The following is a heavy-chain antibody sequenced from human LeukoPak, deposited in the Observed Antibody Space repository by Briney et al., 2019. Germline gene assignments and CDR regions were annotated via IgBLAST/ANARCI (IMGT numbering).Heavy chain of an antibody. V-gene: IGHV1-46*03. CDR2: INPSGGST. CDR3: ARIAASGVYDY. CDR1: GYTFTSYY. Sequence: GASVKVSCKASGYTFTSYYMHWVRQAPGQGLEWMGIINPSGGSTSYAQKFQGRVTMTRDTSTSTVYKELSSLRSEDTAVYYCARIAASGVYDYWGQGTLVTVSS. J-gene: IGHJ4*02. D-gene: IGHD2-15*01.